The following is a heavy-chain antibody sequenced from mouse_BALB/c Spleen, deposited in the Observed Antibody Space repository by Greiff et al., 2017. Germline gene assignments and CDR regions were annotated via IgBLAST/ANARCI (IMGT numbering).Heavy chain of an antibody. J-gene: IGHJ4*01. CDR2: ISSGGSYT. V-gene: IGHV5-9-3*01. CDR3: ARNSLLRDYAMDY. CDR1: GFTFSSYA. D-gene: IGHD1-2*01. Sequence: DVHLVESGGGLVKPGGSLKLSCAASGFTFSSYAMSWVRQTPEKRLEWVATISSGGSYTYYPDSVKGRFTISRDNAKNTLYLQMSSLRSEDTAMYYCARNSLLRDYAMDYWGQGTSVTVSS.